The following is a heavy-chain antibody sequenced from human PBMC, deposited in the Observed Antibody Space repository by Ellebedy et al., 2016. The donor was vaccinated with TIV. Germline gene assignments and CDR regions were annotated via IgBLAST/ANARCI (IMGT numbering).Heavy chain of an antibody. D-gene: IGHD5-24*01. Sequence: ASVKVSCXASGYTFTSYYMHWVRQAPGQGLEWMGIINPSGGSTSYAQKFQGRVTMTRDTSTSTVYMELSSLRSEDTAVYYCARDRRRSYYYYGMDVWGQGTTVTVSS. CDR2: INPSGGST. CDR3: ARDRRRSYYYYGMDV. V-gene: IGHV1-46*01. CDR1: GYTFTSYY. J-gene: IGHJ6*02.